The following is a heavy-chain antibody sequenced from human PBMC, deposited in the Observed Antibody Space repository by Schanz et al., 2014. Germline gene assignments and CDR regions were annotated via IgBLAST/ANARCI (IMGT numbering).Heavy chain of an antibody. CDR1: GFTFSSYA. V-gene: IGHV3-30-3*01. CDR2: MSYDGSNK. D-gene: IGHD2-21*02. J-gene: IGHJ6*03. Sequence: QGQLVESGGGVVQPGRSLRLSCAASGFTFSSYAMHWVRQAPGKGLEWVAVMSYDGSNKYYADSVKGRFTISRDNAKNSLYLQMNSLRAEDTAVYYCARPSDSSWYMDVWGKGTTVNVSS. CDR3: ARPSDSSWYMDV.